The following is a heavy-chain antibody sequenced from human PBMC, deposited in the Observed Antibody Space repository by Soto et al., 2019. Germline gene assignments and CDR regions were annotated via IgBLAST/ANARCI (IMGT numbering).Heavy chain of an antibody. CDR2: IYYSGST. D-gene: IGHD3-3*01. Sequence: SETLSLTCTVSGGSISSYYWSWIRQPPGKGLEWIGYIYYSGSTNYNPSLKSRVTISVDTSKNQFSLKLSSVTAADTAVYYCASVAQPRTRGYIHSWGQATHVTVSS. CDR1: GGSISSYY. V-gene: IGHV4-59*01. J-gene: IGHJ5*01. CDR3: ASVAQPRTRGYIHS.